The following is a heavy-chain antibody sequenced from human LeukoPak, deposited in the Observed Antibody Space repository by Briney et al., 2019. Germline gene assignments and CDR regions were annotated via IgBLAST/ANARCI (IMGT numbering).Heavy chain of an antibody. Sequence: ASVKVSCKAPGDAFTNYCFHWVRQTPRHGLEWMGIVDPSVATPTYAERFQGRVTMRRDASTGTVYMELRSLKGEDTAVYYCARSRLRFLQWDYWGEGTVVTVSS. J-gene: IGHJ4*02. CDR2: VDPSVATP. V-gene: IGHV1-46*01. CDR1: GDAFTNYC. D-gene: IGHD3-3*01. CDR3: ARSRLRFLQWDY.